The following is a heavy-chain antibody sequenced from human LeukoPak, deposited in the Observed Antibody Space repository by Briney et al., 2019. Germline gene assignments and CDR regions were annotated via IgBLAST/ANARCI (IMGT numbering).Heavy chain of an antibody. Sequence: PGGSLRLSCAASGFTFSSYGMHWVRQAPGKGLEWVAVISYDGSNKYYADSVKGRVTISRDNSKNTLYLQMNSLSTEDTAVYYCAKGQYDWGPYYFDYWGQGTLVTVSS. V-gene: IGHV3-30*18. J-gene: IGHJ4*02. CDR3: AKGQYDWGPYYFDY. CDR2: ISYDGSNK. D-gene: IGHD3-16*01. CDR1: GFTFSSYG.